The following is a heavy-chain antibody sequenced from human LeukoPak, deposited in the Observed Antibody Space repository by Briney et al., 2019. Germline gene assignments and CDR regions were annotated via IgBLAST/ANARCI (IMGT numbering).Heavy chain of an antibody. Sequence: GGSLRLSCAASGFTFSSYEMSWVRQAPGKGLEWVSHISSSGSTVYYTDSVKGRFTISRDNANNSLYLQMNSLRAEDTAVYYCASAAKMDVWGQGTTVTVSS. CDR3: ASAAKMDV. CDR1: GFTFSSYE. V-gene: IGHV3-48*03. CDR2: ISSSGSTV. J-gene: IGHJ6*02.